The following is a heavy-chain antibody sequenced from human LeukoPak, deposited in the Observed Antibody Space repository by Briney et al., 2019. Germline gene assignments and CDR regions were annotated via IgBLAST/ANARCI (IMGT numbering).Heavy chain of an antibody. Sequence: GGSLRLSCAASGFTFSSYSMNWVRQAPGKGLEWVSSISSSSSYIYYADSVKGRFTISRDNAKNSLYLQMNSLRAEDTAVYYRARGSYYDFWSGYLKPDYWGQGTLVTVSS. D-gene: IGHD3-3*01. J-gene: IGHJ4*02. CDR1: GFTFSSYS. CDR3: ARGSYYDFWSGYLKPDY. V-gene: IGHV3-21*01. CDR2: ISSSSSYI.